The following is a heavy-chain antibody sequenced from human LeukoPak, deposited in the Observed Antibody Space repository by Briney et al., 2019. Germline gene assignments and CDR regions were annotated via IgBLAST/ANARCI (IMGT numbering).Heavy chain of an antibody. CDR3: AKDQDPHSYGSGSYAPFDY. D-gene: IGHD3-10*01. CDR2: IYHSGST. Sequence: PSGTLSLTCAVSGGSISSGNWWSWVRQPPGKGLEWIGEIYHSGSTNYSPSLKSRVTISVDKSTNQFSLKLNSVTAADTAVYYCAKDQDPHSYGSGSYAPFDYWGQGTLVTVSS. V-gene: IGHV4-4*02. J-gene: IGHJ4*02. CDR1: GGSISSGNW.